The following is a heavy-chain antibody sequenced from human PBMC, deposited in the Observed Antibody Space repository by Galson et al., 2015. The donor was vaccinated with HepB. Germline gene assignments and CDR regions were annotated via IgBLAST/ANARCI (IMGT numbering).Heavy chain of an antibody. CDR2: IRSKAYGGTT. D-gene: IGHD4-23*01. J-gene: IGHJ6*02. V-gene: IGHV3-49*03. CDR3: TISWGDYGGFLDYYGMDV. CDR1: GFTFGDYA. Sequence: SLRLSCAASGFTFGDYAMSWFRQAPGKGLEWVGFIRSKAYGGTTEYAASVKGRFTISRDDSKSIAYLQMNSLKTEDTAVYYCTISWGDYGGFLDYYGMDVWGQGTTVTVSS.